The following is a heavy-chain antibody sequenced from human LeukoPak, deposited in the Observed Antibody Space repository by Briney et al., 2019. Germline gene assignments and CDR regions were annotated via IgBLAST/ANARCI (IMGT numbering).Heavy chain of an antibody. J-gene: IGHJ4*02. CDR3: AREGCYYGSGSPYCFDR. V-gene: IGHV3-48*01. D-gene: IGHD3-10*01. CDR1: RFTFSSYS. CDR2: ISTTSSTI. Sequence: GGSLRLSCAASRFTFSSYSMNWVRQAPGKGLEWVSYISTTSSTIYYADSVKGRFTISRDNAKNSLYLQMNSLRAEDTAAYYCAREGCYYGSGSPYCFDRWGQGTLVTVSS.